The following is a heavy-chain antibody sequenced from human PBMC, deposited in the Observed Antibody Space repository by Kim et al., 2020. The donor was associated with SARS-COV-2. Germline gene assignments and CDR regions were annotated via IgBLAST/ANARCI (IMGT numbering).Heavy chain of an antibody. J-gene: IGHJ3*02. V-gene: IGHV4-34*01. CDR2: INHSGST. CDR3: VGYSYGSHAFDI. CDR1: GGSFSGYY. D-gene: IGHD5-18*01. Sequence: SETLSLTCAVYGGSFSGYYWSWIRQPPGKGLEWIGEINHSGSTNYNPSLKSRVTISVDTSKNQFSLKLSSVTAADTAVYYCVGYSYGSHAFDIWGQGTMVTVSS.